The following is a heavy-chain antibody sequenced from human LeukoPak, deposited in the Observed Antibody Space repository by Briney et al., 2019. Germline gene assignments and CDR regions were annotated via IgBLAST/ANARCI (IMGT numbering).Heavy chain of an antibody. D-gene: IGHD6-13*01. CDR3: ARGAAAGYFDY. CDR1: GYTFTSYY. V-gene: IGHV1-46*01. CDR2: INPSGGST. J-gene: IGHJ4*02. Sequence: ASVKVSCKASGYTFTSYYMHWVRQAPGQGLEWMGIINPSGGSTGYAQKFQGRVTMTRDMSTSTVYMELSSLRSEDTAVYYCARGAAAGYFDYWGQGTLVTVSS.